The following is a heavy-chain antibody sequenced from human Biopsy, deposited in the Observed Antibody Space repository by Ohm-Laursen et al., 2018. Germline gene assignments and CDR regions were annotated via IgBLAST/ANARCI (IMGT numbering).Heavy chain of an antibody. CDR3: GRGQTVAPGYYGMDV. CDR1: GFTFSPYS. D-gene: IGHD4-17*01. J-gene: IGHJ6*02. Sequence: SPRLSCSASGFTFSPYSMNWVRQAPGQGLEWVSSISSSGSFIYFADSVKGRFTISRDNARNSLYLQMNSLRAEDTAVYYCGRGQTVAPGYYGMDVWGQGTTVTVSS. V-gene: IGHV3-21*01. CDR2: ISSSGSFI.